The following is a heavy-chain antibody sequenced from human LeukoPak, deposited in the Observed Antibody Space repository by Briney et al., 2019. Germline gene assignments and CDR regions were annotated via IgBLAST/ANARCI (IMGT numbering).Heavy chain of an antibody. D-gene: IGHD6-13*01. V-gene: IGHV3-7*01. CDR2: IKQDGSEK. CDR1: GFTFSSYW. J-gene: IGHJ6*03. Sequence: GSLRLSCAASGFTFSSYWMSWVRQAPGKGLEWVANIKQDGSEKYYVDSVKGRFTISRDNAKNSLYLQMNSLRAEDTAVYYCARDRAAAAGTFWYYYYYMDVWGKGTTVTISS. CDR3: ARDRAAAAGTFWYYYYYMDV.